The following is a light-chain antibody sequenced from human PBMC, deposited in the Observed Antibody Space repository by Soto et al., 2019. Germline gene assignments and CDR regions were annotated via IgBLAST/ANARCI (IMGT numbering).Light chain of an antibody. CDR3: QQYNDNWT. V-gene: IGKV1-5*03. CDR2: KAS. J-gene: IGKJ1*01. CDR1: QSISSW. Sequence: DIQMTQSPSTLSASVGDRVTITCRASQSISSWLAWYQQKPGKAPRLLIYKASNLESGVPSRFSGSGSGTEFTLTISSLQPDDSATYYCQQYNDNWTFGQGTKVDNK.